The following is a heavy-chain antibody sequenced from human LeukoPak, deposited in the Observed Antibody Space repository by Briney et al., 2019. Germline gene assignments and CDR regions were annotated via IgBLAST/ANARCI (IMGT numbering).Heavy chain of an antibody. V-gene: IGHV3-49*03. CDR3: TRVAFIAVAGTRYFDL. CDR1: GFTFGDYA. CDR2: IRNKPYGGTT. Sequence: PGGSLRLSCTASGFTFGDYAMSWFRQAPGKGLEWVGFIRNKPYGGTTEYAASVKGRFTISRDDSKSIAYLQMNSLKTEDTAVYYCTRVAFIAVAGTRYFDLWGRGTLVTVSS. D-gene: IGHD6-19*01. J-gene: IGHJ2*01.